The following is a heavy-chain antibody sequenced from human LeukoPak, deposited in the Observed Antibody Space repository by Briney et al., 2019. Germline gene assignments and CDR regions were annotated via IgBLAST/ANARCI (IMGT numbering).Heavy chain of an antibody. CDR3: AWGDYYDSSGYNDAFDI. CDR1: GYTFTGYY. D-gene: IGHD3-22*01. Sequence: ASVKVSCKASGYTFTGYYMHWVRQAPGQGLEWMGRINPNSGGTNYAQKFQGRVTMTRDTSISTAYMELSSLRSEDTAVYYCAWGDYYDSSGYNDAFDIWGQGTMVTVSS. J-gene: IGHJ3*02. CDR2: INPNSGGT. V-gene: IGHV1-2*06.